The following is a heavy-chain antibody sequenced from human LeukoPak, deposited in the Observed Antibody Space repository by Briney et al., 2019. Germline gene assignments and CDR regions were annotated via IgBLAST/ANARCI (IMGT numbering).Heavy chain of an antibody. V-gene: IGHV3-23*01. D-gene: IGHD6-19*01. J-gene: IGHJ6*02. CDR1: GFTFSSYA. Sequence: GGSLRLSCAASGFTFSSYAMSWVRQAPGKGLEWVSAISGSGGSTYYADSVKGRFTISRDNSKNTLYLQMNSLRAEDTAVYYCARVSDSYSSGWYSVIYYYCGMDVWGQGTTVTVSS. CDR3: ARVSDSYSSGWYSVIYYYCGMDV. CDR2: ISGSGGST.